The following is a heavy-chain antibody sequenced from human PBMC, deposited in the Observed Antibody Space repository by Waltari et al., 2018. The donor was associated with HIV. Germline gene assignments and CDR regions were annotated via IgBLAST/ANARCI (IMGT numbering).Heavy chain of an antibody. D-gene: IGHD3-22*01. J-gene: IGHJ4*02. CDR1: GFTFGNAW. V-gene: IGHV3-15*01. Sequence: EVQLVESGGGLVKPGGSLRLSCAASGFTFGNAWMTWVRQAPGKGLECGGRIKSETAGGTTDYAAPVKGRFTISRDDSKNTLYLQMNSLKHEDTAVYYCTTDPPPYYYDTSGEGYWGQGTLVTVSS. CDR2: IKSETAGGTT. CDR3: TTDPPPYYYDTSGEGY.